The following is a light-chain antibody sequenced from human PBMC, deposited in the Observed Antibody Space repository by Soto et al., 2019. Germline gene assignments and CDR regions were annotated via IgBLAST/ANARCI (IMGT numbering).Light chain of an antibody. Sequence: EVVMTQSPATLSVSPGERATLSCRASESVSSNLAWYQQRPGQAPRLVIYGASTRATGIPARFSGSGSGTEFTLTISSLQSEDFGVYFCQQYKDWPTTFGQGTKVDIK. J-gene: IGKJ1*01. V-gene: IGKV3-15*01. CDR2: GAS. CDR1: ESVSSN. CDR3: QQYKDWPTT.